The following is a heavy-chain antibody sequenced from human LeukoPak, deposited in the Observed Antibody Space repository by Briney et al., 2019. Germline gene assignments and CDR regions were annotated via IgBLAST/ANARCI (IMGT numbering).Heavy chain of an antibody. D-gene: IGHD3-9*01. CDR3: ASRNDILTGYVFDF. J-gene: IGHJ4*02. CDR1: GGSVSSSIYY. Sequence: SETLSLTCTASGGSVSSSIYYWGWIRQPPGKGLEWIGSIYYSGSTSYNPSLKSRVTISVDTSKDQFSLKLTSATAADTAVYYCASRNDILTGYVFDFWGQGTLVTVSS. V-gene: IGHV4-39*01. CDR2: IYYSGST.